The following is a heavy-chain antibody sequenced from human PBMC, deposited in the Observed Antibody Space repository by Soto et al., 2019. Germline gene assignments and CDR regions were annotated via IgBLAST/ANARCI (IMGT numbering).Heavy chain of an antibody. J-gene: IGHJ4*02. CDR3: ASAPAYFGSELDS. CDR2: ISGGSGKI. D-gene: IGHD3-10*01. Sequence: EVQLLESGGGLVQPGGSLRLSCAASGFTFRSYAMSWVRQAPGKGLEWVSAISGGSGKINYADSVKGRFTISRDNSRNTLYLQMNSLRAGDTAVYYCASAPAYFGSELDSWGQGALVTVSS. CDR1: GFTFRSYA. V-gene: IGHV3-23*01.